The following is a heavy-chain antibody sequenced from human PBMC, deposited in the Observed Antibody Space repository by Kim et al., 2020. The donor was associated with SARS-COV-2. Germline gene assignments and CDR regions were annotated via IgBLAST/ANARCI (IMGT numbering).Heavy chain of an antibody. CDR1: GFTVSSNY. J-gene: IGHJ4*02. Sequence: GGSLRLSCAASGFTVSSNYMSWVRQAPGKGLEWLSVIYSGGSTYYADSVKGRFTISRDNSKNTLYLQMNSLRAEDTAVYYCARDGAGDYFDYWGQGTLVTVSS. CDR3: ARDGAGDYFDY. D-gene: IGHD3-10*01. V-gene: IGHV3-53*01. CDR2: IYSGGST.